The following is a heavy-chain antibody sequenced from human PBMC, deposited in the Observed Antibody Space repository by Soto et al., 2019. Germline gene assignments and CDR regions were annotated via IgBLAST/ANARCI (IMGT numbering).Heavy chain of an antibody. Sequence: EEQLVESGGGLVQPGGSLTLSCAASGFTFSDYYMEWVRQAPGKGLEWVARSRNKAKSYTTDYAASVKGRFTISRDLSKTSLYLQMTNLKTEDTAVYYCSKLEGGWGQGTLVTVSS. J-gene: IGHJ4*02. V-gene: IGHV3-72*01. D-gene: IGHD3-3*01. CDR3: SKLEGG. CDR2: SRNKAKSYTT. CDR1: GFTFSDYY.